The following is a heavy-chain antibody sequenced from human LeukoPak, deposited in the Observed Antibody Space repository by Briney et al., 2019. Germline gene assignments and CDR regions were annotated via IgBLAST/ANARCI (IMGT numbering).Heavy chain of an antibody. Sequence: ASVKVSCKASGYTFTSYGIDWVRQAPGQGLEWMGWISAYNGNTNYAQELQGRVTMTTDTSTTTAYMELRSLRSDDTAVYYCARPQEEDGYNYNWAFDYWGQGTLVTVSS. CDR1: GYTFTSYG. V-gene: IGHV1-18*01. D-gene: IGHD5-24*01. CDR3: ARPQEEDGYNYNWAFDY. CDR2: ISAYNGNT. J-gene: IGHJ4*02.